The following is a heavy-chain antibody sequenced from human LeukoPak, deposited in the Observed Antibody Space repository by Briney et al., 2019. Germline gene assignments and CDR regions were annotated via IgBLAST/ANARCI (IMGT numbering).Heavy chain of an antibody. CDR3: ARDVPYYSGSRYMDV. CDR2: ISGYNYKT. D-gene: IGHD3-10*01. V-gene: IGHV1-18*01. Sequence: GASVKVSCKASGYTFTSYGISWVRQAPGQGLEWMGWISGYNYKTNYAQNLQGRVTMTTDTSTSTAYMELRSLRSDDTAVYYCARDVPYYSGSRYMDVWGKGTTVTISS. CDR1: GYTFTSYG. J-gene: IGHJ6*03.